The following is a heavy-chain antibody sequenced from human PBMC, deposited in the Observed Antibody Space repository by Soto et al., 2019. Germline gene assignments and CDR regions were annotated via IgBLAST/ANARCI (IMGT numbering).Heavy chain of an antibody. J-gene: IGHJ4*01. Sequence: GGSLRLSCAASGFTFSSYGMHWVRQAPGKGLEWVAVISYDGSNKYYADSVKGRFTISRDNSKNTLHLHMSGLTTEDTAVYYCAKLTWIQLWSRNCVLDYWGHGTLVTVSS. V-gene: IGHV3-30*18. CDR2: ISYDGSNK. CDR3: AKLTWIQLWSRNCVLDY. CDR1: GFTFSSYG. D-gene: IGHD5-18*01.